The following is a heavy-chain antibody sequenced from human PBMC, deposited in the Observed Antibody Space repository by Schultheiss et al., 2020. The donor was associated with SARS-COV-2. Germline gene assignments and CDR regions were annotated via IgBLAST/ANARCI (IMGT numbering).Heavy chain of an antibody. V-gene: IGHV4-31*03. J-gene: IGHJ3*02. Sequence: SQTLSLTCTVSGGSISSGGYYWSWIRQHPGKGLEWIGYIYYSGSTNYNPSLKSRVTISVDTSKNQFSLKLSSVTAADTAVYYCARVRVVATSADAFDIWGQGTTVTVSS. CDR3: ARVRVVATSADAFDI. CDR2: IYYSGST. CDR1: GGSISSGGYY. D-gene: IGHD5-12*01.